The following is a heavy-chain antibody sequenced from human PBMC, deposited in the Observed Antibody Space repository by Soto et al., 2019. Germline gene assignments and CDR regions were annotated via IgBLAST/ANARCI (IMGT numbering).Heavy chain of an antibody. D-gene: IGHD7-27*01. CDR3: TRANWYSEY. CDR2: IYYNGNT. CDR1: GGSISNHY. J-gene: IGHJ4*02. Sequence: QVQLQESGPGLVKPSETLSLTCTVSGGSISNHYWSWIRQPPGKGLEWIGYIYYNGNTNYNPSLKSRVNMSVDTANNQVSLKLSSVTAADTAVYYCTRANWYSEYWGQGTLVTVSS. V-gene: IGHV4-59*11.